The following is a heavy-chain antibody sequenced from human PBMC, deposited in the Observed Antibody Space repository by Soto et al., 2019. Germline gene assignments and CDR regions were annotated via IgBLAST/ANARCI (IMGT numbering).Heavy chain of an antibody. CDR3: ARDLGCGRSCYGYFDL. J-gene: IGHJ2*01. CDR2: ISYDGSNK. V-gene: IGHV3-30-3*01. Sequence: QVQLVESGGGVVQPGRSLRLSCAASGFTFSSYAIHWVRQAPGKGLEWVAVISYDGSNKYYADSVKGRFTISRDNSKNTLYLQMNSLRAADTAVYYCARDLGCGRSCYGYFDLWGRGTLVTVSS. CDR1: GFTFSSYA. D-gene: IGHD2-15*01.